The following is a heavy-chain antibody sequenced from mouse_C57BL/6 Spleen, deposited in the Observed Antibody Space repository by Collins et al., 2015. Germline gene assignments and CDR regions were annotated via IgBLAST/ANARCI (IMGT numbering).Heavy chain of an antibody. CDR1: GFTFSSYI. Sequence: DVKLVESGGGLVKPGGSLKLSCAASGFTFSSYIMSWVRQTPEKRLEWVATISGGSSFTYYPDSVKGRFTISRDNAKNTLYLQTSSLKSEDTAMYYCTRDGSSYYAMDYWGQGTSVTVSS. J-gene: IGHJ4*01. V-gene: IGHV5-6-4*01. CDR2: ISGGSSFT. D-gene: IGHD2-2*01. CDR3: TRDGSSYYAMDY.